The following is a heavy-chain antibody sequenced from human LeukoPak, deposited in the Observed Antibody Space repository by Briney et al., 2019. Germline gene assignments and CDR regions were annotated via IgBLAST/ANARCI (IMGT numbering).Heavy chain of an antibody. D-gene: IGHD3-16*01. CDR3: ARWGNWFDP. CDR2: IYPSDSDT. J-gene: IGHJ5*02. V-gene: IGHV5-51*01. CDR1: GNDFTNYW. Sequence: GESLKISCKGSGNDFTNYWIGWVRQMPGGSLEWIGIIYPSDSDTKYSPSLQGQVNISADKYISTAYLQWSGLKASDTAMYYCARWGNWFDPWGQGTLVTVSS.